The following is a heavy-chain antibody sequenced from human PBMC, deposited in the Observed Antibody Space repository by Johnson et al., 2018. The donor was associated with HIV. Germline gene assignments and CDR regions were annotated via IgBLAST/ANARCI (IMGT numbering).Heavy chain of an antibody. CDR3: ARGGIIHDAFDI. V-gene: IGHV3-33*01. CDR1: GFTFSSYG. CDR2: IWYDGSNK. D-gene: IGHD1-1*01. J-gene: IGHJ3*02. Sequence: QMQLVESGGGVVQPGRSLRHSCAASGFTFSSYGMHWVRQAPGKGLEWVAVIWYDGSNKYYADSVKGRFTISRDNSKNTLYLQMSSLRAEDTAVYYCARGGIIHDAFDIWGQGTMVTVSS.